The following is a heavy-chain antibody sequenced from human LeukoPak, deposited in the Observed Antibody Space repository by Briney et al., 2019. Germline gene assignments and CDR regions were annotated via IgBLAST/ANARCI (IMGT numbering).Heavy chain of an antibody. CDR3: ARDHRGSYFDY. J-gene: IGHJ4*02. V-gene: IGHV3-53*01. CDR2: IYSGGST. CDR1: GFTVSSNY. Sequence: PGGALRLSRAASGFTVSSNYMSWVRQAPGKGLEWVSVIYSGGSTYYADSVQGRFTISRDNSKNTLYLQLNSLRAEDTAVYYCARDHRGSYFDYWGQGTLVTVSS. D-gene: IGHD3-16*01.